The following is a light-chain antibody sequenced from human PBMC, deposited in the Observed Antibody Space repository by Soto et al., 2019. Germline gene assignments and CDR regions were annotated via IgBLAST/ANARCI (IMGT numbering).Light chain of an antibody. J-gene: IGLJ1*01. CDR3: AAWDDSLNGSYV. CDR1: SSNIGAGYD. CDR2: GNS. V-gene: IGLV1-40*01. Sequence: QSALTQPPPVSGAPGQRVTISCTGSSSNIGAGYDVHWYQQLPGTAPKLLIYGNSNRPSGVPDRFSGSKSGTSAPLAITGLQAEDEANYYCAAWDDSLNGSYVFGTGPRVTV.